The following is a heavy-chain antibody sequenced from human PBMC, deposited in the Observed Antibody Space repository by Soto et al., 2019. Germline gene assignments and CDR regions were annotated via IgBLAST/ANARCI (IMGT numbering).Heavy chain of an antibody. CDR2: ISGSGGST. CDR3: AKSRRDYYDSSAYYGGVYFDY. CDR1: GFTFSSYA. J-gene: IGHJ4*02. V-gene: IGHV3-23*01. D-gene: IGHD3-22*01. Sequence: EVQLLESGGGLVQPGESLRLSCAASGFTFSSYAMSWVRQAPGKGLEWVSAISGSGGSTYYADSVKGRFTISRDNSKNTLYLQMNSLRAEDSAVYYCAKSRRDYYDSSAYYGGVYFDYWGQGTLVTVSS.